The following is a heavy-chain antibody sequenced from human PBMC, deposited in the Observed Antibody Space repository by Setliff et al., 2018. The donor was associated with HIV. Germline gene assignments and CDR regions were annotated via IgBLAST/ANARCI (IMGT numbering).Heavy chain of an antibody. CDR2: IFPDASDT. CDR3: ARVFSAGWFDS. Sequence: GESLKISCKGSGYNFPNYWIGWVRQTPGKGLEWMGVIFPDASDTRYSPSFQGHVTISADKSISSTYLQWSSLKASDTAMYYCARVFSAGWFDSWGQGTLVTVSS. J-gene: IGHJ5*01. CDR1: GYNFPNYW. D-gene: IGHD6-13*01. V-gene: IGHV5-51*01.